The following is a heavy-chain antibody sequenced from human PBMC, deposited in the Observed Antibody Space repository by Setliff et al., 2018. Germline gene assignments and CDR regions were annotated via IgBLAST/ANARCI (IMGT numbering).Heavy chain of an antibody. J-gene: IGHJ4*02. CDR3: ARVTIAVAGYFDF. V-gene: IGHV1-8*02. CDR1: GYTFTSYD. Sequence: ASVKVSCKASGYTFTSYDINWVRQATGQGLEWMGWMNPNSGNTYNAHKFQGRVTMTSDTSTSTAYMELTSLRSDDTAVYYCARVTIAVAGYFDFWGQGTLVTVSS. CDR2: MNPNSGNT. D-gene: IGHD6-19*01.